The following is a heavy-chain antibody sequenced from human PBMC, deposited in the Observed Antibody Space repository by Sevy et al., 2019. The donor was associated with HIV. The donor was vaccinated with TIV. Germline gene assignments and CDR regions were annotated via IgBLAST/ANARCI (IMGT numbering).Heavy chain of an antibody. CDR1: GGSINSGPYY. CDR2: IYTNGST. J-gene: IGHJ6*03. CDR3: ARWRFGEGMDV. V-gene: IGHV4-61*09. Sequence: SDTLSLTCTVSGGSINSGPYYWSWIRQPAGKGLEWIGHIYTNGSTNYNSSLKSRVTISADTPKNQFSLKLSSVTAADTAVYYCARWRFGEGMDVWAKGTTVTVSS. D-gene: IGHD3-10*01.